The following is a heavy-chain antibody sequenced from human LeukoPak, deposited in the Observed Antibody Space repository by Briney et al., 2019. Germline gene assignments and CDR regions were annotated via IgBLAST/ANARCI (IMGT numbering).Heavy chain of an antibody. CDR1: GYSISSGYY. J-gene: IGHJ6*02. CDR2: IYHSGST. CDR3: ARDGRPDYYGAGSWDV. V-gene: IGHV4-38-2*02. D-gene: IGHD3-10*01. Sequence: SETLSLTCTVSGYSISSGYYWGWIRQPPGKGLEWIGSIYHSGSTYYNPSLKSRVTISVDTSKNQFSLKLSSVTAADTAVYYCARDGRPDYYGAGSWDVWGQGTTVTVSS.